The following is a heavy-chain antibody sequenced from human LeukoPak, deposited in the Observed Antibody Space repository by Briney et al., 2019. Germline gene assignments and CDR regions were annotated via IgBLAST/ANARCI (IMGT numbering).Heavy chain of an antibody. V-gene: IGHV3-23*01. CDR2: ISPSGDIK. J-gene: IGHJ4*02. Sequence: PGGTLRLSCATSGFTFSNHGMNWVRQAPGKGLEWVSGISPSGDIKYYADSVKGRFTISRDNSKNTLYLQMNSLRAEDTAVYYCAKCPLLPEHDYYGSGSCGGDYWGQGTLVTVSS. CDR1: GFTFSNHG. D-gene: IGHD3-10*01. CDR3: AKCPLLPEHDYYGSGSCGGDY.